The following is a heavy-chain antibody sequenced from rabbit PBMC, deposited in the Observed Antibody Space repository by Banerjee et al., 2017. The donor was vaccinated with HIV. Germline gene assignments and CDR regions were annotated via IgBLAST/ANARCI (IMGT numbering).Heavy chain of an antibody. V-gene: IGHV1S40*01. D-gene: IGHD4-1*01. CDR3: ARGDYVSGGAKFSL. J-gene: IGHJ4*01. CDR1: GFDLSSYY. Sequence: QSLEESGGDLVKPGASLTLTCTASGFDLSSYYIYWVRQAPGKGLEWIGCIYAASGTTYYASWAKGRFTISKPSSTTVTLQMTSLTAADTATYFCARGDYVSGGAKFSLWGQGTLVTVS. CDR2: IYAASGTT.